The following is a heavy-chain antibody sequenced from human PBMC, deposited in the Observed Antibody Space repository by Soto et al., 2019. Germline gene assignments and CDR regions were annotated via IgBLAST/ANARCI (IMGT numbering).Heavy chain of an antibody. D-gene: IGHD6-25*01. CDR1: GFTVSNNY. CDR2: INSGGST. V-gene: IGHV3-66*01. CDR3: ARDTCGADY. Sequence: EVQLVESGGGLVQPGGSLRLSCAASGFTVSNNYMSWFRQAPGKGLEWVSVINSGGSTFYAAAVRGRCTISRDKSKNTVNLKMNSLRAEDTAVYYCARDTCGADYWGQGTLVTVSS. J-gene: IGHJ4*02.